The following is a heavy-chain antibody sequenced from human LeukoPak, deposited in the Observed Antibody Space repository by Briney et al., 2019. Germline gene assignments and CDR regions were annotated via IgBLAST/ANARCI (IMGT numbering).Heavy chain of an antibody. CDR2: IYYSGST. CDR1: GGSISSSSYY. D-gene: IGHD3-22*01. CDR3: ARTPGYYDSSGYYTLGY. J-gene: IGHJ4*02. V-gene: IGHV4-39*01. Sequence: KSSETLSLTCTVSGGSISSSSYYWGWIRQPPGKGLEWIGSIYYSGSTYYNPSLKSRVTISVDTSKNQFSLKLSSVTAADTAVYYCARTPGYYDSSGYYTLGYWGQGTLVTVSS.